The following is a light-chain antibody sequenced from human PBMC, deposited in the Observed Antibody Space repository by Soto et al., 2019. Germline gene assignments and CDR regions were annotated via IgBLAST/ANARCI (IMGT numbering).Light chain of an antibody. J-gene: IGLJ2*01. CDR3: QSYDSSVSVAV. V-gene: IGLV1-40*01. CDR2: ANG. Sequence: QSVLTQPPSVSGAPGQRVTISCSCSNSNIGAGYDVHWYQRLPGTAPKLLIFANGIRPSGVPDRFSASKSATSAFLAITGLLTEDEADYYCQSYDSSVSVAVFGGGTKLTVL. CDR1: NSNIGAGYD.